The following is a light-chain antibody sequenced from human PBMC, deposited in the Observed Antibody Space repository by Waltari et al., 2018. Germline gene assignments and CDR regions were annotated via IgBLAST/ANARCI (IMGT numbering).Light chain of an antibody. CDR3: QQYNNWPPIT. Sequence: TVITKAPATLSVFPGERATLSCSASQYVSTNLAWYQQKPGQSPRLLIYSASARATGVPARFGGSGSGTQFTLTINSVQSEDVALYYCQQYNNWPPITFGQGTRVQIK. CDR1: QYVSTN. J-gene: IGKJ5*01. CDR2: SAS. V-gene: IGKV3-15*01.